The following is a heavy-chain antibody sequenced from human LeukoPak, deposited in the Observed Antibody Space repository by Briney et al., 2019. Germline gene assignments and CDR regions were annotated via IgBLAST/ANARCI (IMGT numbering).Heavy chain of an antibody. V-gene: IGHV3-33*01. J-gene: IGHJ4*02. CDR3: ARVHLYPGIAAAGTAFDY. Sequence: GRSLRLSCAASGFTFSSYGMHWVRQAPGKGLEWVAVIWYDGSNKYYADSVKGRFTISRDNSKNTLYLQMNSLRVEDTAVYYCARVHLYPGIAAAGTAFDYWGQGTLVTVSS. CDR1: GFTFSSYG. D-gene: IGHD6-13*01. CDR2: IWYDGSNK.